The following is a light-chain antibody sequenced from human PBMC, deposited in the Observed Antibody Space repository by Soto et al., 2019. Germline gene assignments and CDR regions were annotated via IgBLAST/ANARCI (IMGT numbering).Light chain of an antibody. J-gene: IGKJ1*01. CDR1: QSISSW. V-gene: IGKV1-5*03. CDR2: RAS. Sequence: DIQMTQSPSTLSASIGDRVTITCRASQSISSWLAWYQQKPGKVPKLLIYRASTLESRVPSRFSGSGSGTEFTLTINSLQPDDFATYYCQHYTSEGTFGQGTKVEIK. CDR3: QHYTSEGT.